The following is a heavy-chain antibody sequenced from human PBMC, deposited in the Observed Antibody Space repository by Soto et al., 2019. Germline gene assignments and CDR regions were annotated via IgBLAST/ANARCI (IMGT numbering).Heavy chain of an antibody. V-gene: IGHV4-34*01. CDR1: GGSFNDNY. CDR3: ATSLWFGTQPEL. J-gene: IGHJ4*02. CDR2: ISRSGTT. Sequence: QVQLQQWGAGLLKPSETLSLSCAVYGGSFNDNYYTWFRQPPGKGLEWIGEISRSGTTKYIPSLKSRATISFDTSKNQVSLKVTSVTDADTAVYYCATSLWFGTQPELWGQGALVTVSS. D-gene: IGHD3-10*01.